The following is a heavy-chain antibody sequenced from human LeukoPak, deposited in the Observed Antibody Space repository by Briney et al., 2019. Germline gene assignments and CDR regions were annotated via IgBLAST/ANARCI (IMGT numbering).Heavy chain of an antibody. J-gene: IGHJ4*01. CDR3: ARDNDKVVDH. Sequence: ASVKVSCKTSGYTFSNYGISWVRQAPGQGLEWMGWITAYNGNRLYAQRFRGRITLTTDTSTSTSYMELRSLEYDDTAIYYCARDNDKVVDHWGQGTLVTVSS. CDR2: ITAYNGNR. V-gene: IGHV1-18*01. CDR1: GYTFSNYG. D-gene: IGHD1-1*01.